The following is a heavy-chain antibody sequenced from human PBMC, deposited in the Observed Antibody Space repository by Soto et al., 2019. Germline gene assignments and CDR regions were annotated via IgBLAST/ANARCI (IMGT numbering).Heavy chain of an antibody. D-gene: IGHD5-12*01. CDR1: GGSIRDYY. CDR3: ARGFWSESGYDYPYFDY. V-gene: IGHV4-59*08. CDR2: IYYTGTT. Sequence: PSETLSLTCTVSGGSIRDYYWSWIRQPPGKGLEWIGYIYYTGTTKYNPSLKSRVTISVDSSKNQFSLKLDSVTAADTAVYYCARGFWSESGYDYPYFDYWGQGTLVTVSS. J-gene: IGHJ4*02.